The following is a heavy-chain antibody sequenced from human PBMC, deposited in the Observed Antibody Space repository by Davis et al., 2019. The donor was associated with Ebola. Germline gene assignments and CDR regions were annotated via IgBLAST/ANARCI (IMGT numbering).Heavy chain of an antibody. CDR1: GGSITSYY. CDR2: INHSGST. J-gene: IGHJ3*02. V-gene: IGHV4-34*01. Sequence: MPGGSLRLSCTVSGGSITSYYWSWIRQPPGKGLEWIGEINHSGSTNYNPSLKSRVTISVDTSKNQFSLKLSSVTAADTAVYYCAILPGIAAAGNNAFDIWGQGTMVTVSS. CDR3: AILPGIAAAGNNAFDI. D-gene: IGHD6-13*01.